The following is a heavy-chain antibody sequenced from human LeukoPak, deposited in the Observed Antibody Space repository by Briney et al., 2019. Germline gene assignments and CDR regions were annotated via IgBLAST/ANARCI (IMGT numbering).Heavy chain of an antibody. CDR3: ARGGSGSPLDV. Sequence: SVKVSCKASGGTLSSYAISWVRQAPGQGLEWMGRIIPILGIANYAQKFQGRVTITADKSTSTAYMELSSLRSEDTAVYYCARGGSGSPLDVWGQGTTVTVSS. CDR1: GGTLSSYA. V-gene: IGHV1-69*04. J-gene: IGHJ6*02. D-gene: IGHD3-10*01. CDR2: IIPILGIA.